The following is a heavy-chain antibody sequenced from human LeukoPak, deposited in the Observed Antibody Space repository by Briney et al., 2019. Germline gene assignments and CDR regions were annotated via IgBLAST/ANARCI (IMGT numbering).Heavy chain of an antibody. J-gene: IGHJ4*02. CDR2: ISGSGGST. CDR1: GFTFSSYA. D-gene: IGHD3-10*01. Sequence: GGSLRLSCAASGFTFSSYAMSWVRHAPGKGLGWVSAISGSGGSTYYADSVKGRFTISRDNSKNTLYLQMNSLRAEDTAVYYCAKYVGRTYYYGSGSYSYYFDYWGQGTLVTVSS. V-gene: IGHV3-23*01. CDR3: AKYVGRTYYYGSGSYSYYFDY.